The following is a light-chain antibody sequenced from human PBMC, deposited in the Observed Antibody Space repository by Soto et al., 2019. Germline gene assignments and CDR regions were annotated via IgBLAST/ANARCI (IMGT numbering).Light chain of an antibody. V-gene: IGLV1-40*01. CDR3: QSYDGSLSGYV. Sequence: QPVLTQPPSVSGAPGQRVTISCTGSSANIGAVFDVHWYQQLPGTAPELLIYGNNNRPSGVPDRFSGSKSGTSASLAITGLQAEDEADYYCQSYDGSLSGYVFGTGTKLTVL. CDR2: GNN. CDR1: SANIGAVFD. J-gene: IGLJ1*01.